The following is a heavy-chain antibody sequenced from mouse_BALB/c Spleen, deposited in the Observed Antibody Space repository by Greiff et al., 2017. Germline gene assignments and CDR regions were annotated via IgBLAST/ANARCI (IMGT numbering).Heavy chain of an antibody. D-gene: IGHD2-4*01. CDR2: IWAGGST. J-gene: IGHJ4*01. Sequence: VKLVESGPGLVAPSQSLSITCTVSGFSLTSYGVHWVRQPPGKGLEWLGVIWAGGSTNYNSALMSRLSISKDNSKSQVFLKMNSLQTDDTAMYYCASDYDYDDYAMDYWGQGTSVTVSS. CDR1: GFSLTSYG. CDR3: ASDYDYDDYAMDY. V-gene: IGHV2-9*02.